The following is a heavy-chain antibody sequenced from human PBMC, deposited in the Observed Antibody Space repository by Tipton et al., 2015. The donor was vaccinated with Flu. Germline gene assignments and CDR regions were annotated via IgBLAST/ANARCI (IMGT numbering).Heavy chain of an antibody. V-gene: IGHV4-59*01. J-gene: IGHJ6*02. CDR3: ARTTYDYTNYGTPGAYGMDV. CDR1: GDSITAYY. Sequence: LRLSCAVSGDSITAYYWSWIRQPPGQGLEWIGYIYYNGSSDYNPSLKSRVTMSADTSKNQFSLRLTSVTAADTAVYYCARTTYDYTNYGTPGAYGMDVWSQGTTVTVSS. D-gene: IGHD3-16*01. CDR2: IYYNGSS.